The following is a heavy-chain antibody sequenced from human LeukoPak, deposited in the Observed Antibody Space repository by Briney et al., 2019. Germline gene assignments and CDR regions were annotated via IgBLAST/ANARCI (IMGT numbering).Heavy chain of an antibody. CDR3: AKGEFIYDFWSGYSDDAFDI. CDR1: GSTFSSYG. J-gene: IGHJ3*02. CDR2: ISYGGSNK. Sequence: GGSLRLSCAGSGSTFSSYGMHWVRQAPGKGLEWVAVISYGGSNKYYADSVKGRFTISRDNSKNTLYLQMNSLRAEDTAVYYCAKGEFIYDFWSGYSDDAFDIWGQGTMVTVSS. V-gene: IGHV3-30*18. D-gene: IGHD3-3*01.